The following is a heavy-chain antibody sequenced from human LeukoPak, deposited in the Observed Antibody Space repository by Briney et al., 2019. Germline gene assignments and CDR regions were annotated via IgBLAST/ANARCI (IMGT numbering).Heavy chain of an antibody. D-gene: IGHD4-17*01. Sequence: PGGSLRLSCAASGFTFTSYWMHWVRQALEKGLVWVSRINGDGGSTSYADSVKGRFAISRDNAENTLFLQMNSLRAEDTAVYYCGRDLYGDYVDYWGQGTLVTVGS. CDR1: GFTFTSYW. J-gene: IGHJ4*02. CDR2: INGDGGST. V-gene: IGHV3-74*01. CDR3: GRDLYGDYVDY.